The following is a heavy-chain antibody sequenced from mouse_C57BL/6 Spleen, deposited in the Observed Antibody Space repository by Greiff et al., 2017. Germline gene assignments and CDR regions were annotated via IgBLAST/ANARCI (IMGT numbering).Heavy chain of an antibody. D-gene: IGHD1-1*01. CDR2: INPNNGGT. CDR3: ASYGIISTVVATPCYAMDY. CDR1: GYTFTDYN. J-gene: IGHJ4*01. Sequence: VQLQQSGPELVKPGASVKMSCKASGYTFTDYNMHWVKQSHGKSLEWIGYINPNNGGTSYNQKFKGKATLTVNKSSSTAYMALRSLSSEDSAFYSCASYGIISTVVATPCYAMDYWGQGTSVTVSS. V-gene: IGHV1-22*01.